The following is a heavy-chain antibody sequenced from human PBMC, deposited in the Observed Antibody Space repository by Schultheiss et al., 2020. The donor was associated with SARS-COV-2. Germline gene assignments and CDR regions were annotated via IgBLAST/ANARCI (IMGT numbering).Heavy chain of an antibody. CDR2: ISGSGGST. D-gene: IGHD3-10*01. Sequence: LSLTCAVYGGSFSGYYWSWIRQPPGKGLEWVSAISGSGGSTYYADSVKGRLTISRDNAKNTLYLQMNSLRAEDTAVYYCARTPFDHGYAFDIWGQGTMVTVSS. CDR1: GGSFSGYY. CDR3: ARTPFDHGYAFDI. V-gene: IGHV3-11*04. J-gene: IGHJ3*02.